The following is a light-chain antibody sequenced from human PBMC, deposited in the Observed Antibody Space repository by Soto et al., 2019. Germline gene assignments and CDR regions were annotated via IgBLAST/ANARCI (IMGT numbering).Light chain of an antibody. CDR3: QQSNSKSWT. Sequence: DIQMTQSPSTLSASVGDRVTITCRASQGISRWLAWYQQKPGRAPKLLIYEASILESGVPSSFSGSGSGTEFTLTISSLHPSDFATYYCQQSNSKSWTFGQGTRVEIK. CDR2: EAS. V-gene: IGKV1-5*01. J-gene: IGKJ1*01. CDR1: QGISRW.